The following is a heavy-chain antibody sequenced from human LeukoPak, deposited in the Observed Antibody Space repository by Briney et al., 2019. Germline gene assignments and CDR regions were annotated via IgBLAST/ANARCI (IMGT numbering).Heavy chain of an antibody. Sequence: GGSLRLSCAASGFTFSSYGMHWVRQAPGKGLEWVAFIRYDGSNKYYADSVKGRFTISRDNAKNSLYLQMNSLRAEDTAVYYCARMVRGAIDYWGQGTLVTVSS. J-gene: IGHJ4*02. D-gene: IGHD3-10*01. V-gene: IGHV3-30*02. CDR3: ARMVRGAIDY. CDR1: GFTFSSYG. CDR2: IRYDGSNK.